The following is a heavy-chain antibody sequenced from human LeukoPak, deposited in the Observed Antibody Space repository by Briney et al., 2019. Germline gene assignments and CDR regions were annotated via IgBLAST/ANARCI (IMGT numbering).Heavy chain of an antibody. CDR1: GYTFTSYG. CDR3: ARDRRVGSLERDWFDP. J-gene: IGHJ5*02. Sequence: ASVKVSCKASGYTFTSYGISWVRQAPGQGLEWMGWISAYNGNTNYAQKLQGRVTMTTDTSTSTAYMELRSLRSDDTAVYYCARDRRVGSLERDWFDPWGQGTLVTVSS. V-gene: IGHV1-18*01. CDR2: ISAYNGNT. D-gene: IGHD3-3*01.